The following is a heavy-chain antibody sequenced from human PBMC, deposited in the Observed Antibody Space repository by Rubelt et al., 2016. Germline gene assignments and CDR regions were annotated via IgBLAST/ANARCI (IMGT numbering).Heavy chain of an antibody. Sequence: QVQLQQWGAGLLKPSETLSLTCAVYGGSFSGYYWSWIRQPPGKGLEWIGEINHSGSTNYNPSLKSRVTISVDTAKNQFSLRLSAVTAAETAVYYCARGRWSNYWYFDLWGRGTLVTVSS. J-gene: IGHJ2*01. D-gene: IGHD2-15*01. CDR3: ARGRWSNYWYFDL. V-gene: IGHV4-34*01. CDR2: INHSGST. CDR1: GGSFSGYY.